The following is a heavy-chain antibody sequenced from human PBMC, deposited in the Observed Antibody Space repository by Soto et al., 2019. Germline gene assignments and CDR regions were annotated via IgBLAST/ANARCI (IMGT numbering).Heavy chain of an antibody. Sequence: QVQLQESGPGLVQPSQTLSLACTVSGGSITTVGNYWSWIRQFPGKGLEWIGHISYSGSTNSNPSLRSRRSMSSVTGKKQFSLGLSAVTAADTAVYYCATLLGRGKYLRIFDALDIWGQGTVVTVSS. J-gene: IGHJ3*02. CDR3: ATLLGRGKYLRIFDALDI. CDR1: GGSITTVGNY. D-gene: IGHD3-16*01. CDR2: ISYSGST. V-gene: IGHV4-31*03.